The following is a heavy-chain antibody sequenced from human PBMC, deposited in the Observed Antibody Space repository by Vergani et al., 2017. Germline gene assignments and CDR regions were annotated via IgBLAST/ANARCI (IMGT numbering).Heavy chain of an antibody. CDR2: IKTDGSEK. J-gene: IGHJ5*02. CDR1: GFNFNKYW. CDR3: ARDVLYPFDP. V-gene: IGHV3-7*01. Sequence: EGQLVESGGGLVQPGGSLRLSCAASGFNFNKYWMSWVRQAPGKGLEWVANIKTDGSEKYYVDSVKGRFTISRDNANNSLYLQMNSLRVEDTAVYFCARDVLYPFDPWGQGTLVTVSS. D-gene: IGHD2-8*01.